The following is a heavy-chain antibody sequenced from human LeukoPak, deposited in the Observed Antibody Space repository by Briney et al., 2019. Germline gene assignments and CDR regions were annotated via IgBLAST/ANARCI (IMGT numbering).Heavy chain of an antibody. Sequence: AGSLRLSCAASGFIFSNYAMTWVRQAPGKGLEWVSVISGGGAATYYADSVKGRFTISRDNAKDTVDLQMNSLRGEDTAVYYCARDAGDCGGDCPRWFDPWGQGTLVTVSS. CDR1: GFIFSNYA. CDR2: ISGGGAAT. D-gene: IGHD2-21*02. V-gene: IGHV3-23*01. CDR3: ARDAGDCGGDCPRWFDP. J-gene: IGHJ5*02.